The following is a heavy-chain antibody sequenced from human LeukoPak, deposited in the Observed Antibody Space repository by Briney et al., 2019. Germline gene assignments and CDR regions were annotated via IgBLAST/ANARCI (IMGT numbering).Heavy chain of an antibody. CDR3: AKDQGGWGGGDCCPLDY. CDR1: GYTFTDYY. J-gene: IGHJ4*02. D-gene: IGHD2-21*01. Sequence: GASVKVSCKPSGYTFTDYYIHWVRQAPGQGLEWMGWINPNSGGTKYTQKFQGRVTTTRDTSIATAYLELSSLRSDDTAVYYCAKDQGGWGGGDCCPLDYWGQGTLVTVSS. CDR2: INPNSGGT. V-gene: IGHV1-2*02.